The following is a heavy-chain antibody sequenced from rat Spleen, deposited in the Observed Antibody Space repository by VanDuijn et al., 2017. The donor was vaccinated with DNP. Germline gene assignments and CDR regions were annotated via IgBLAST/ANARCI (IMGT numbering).Heavy chain of an antibody. J-gene: IGHJ3*01. Sequence: QVQLKESGPGLVQPSQTLSLTCTVSGFSLTNYHVHWVRQPPGKGLEWIAAISSGGSKHYNSALESRLSISRDTSQSQVFLKMTSVQTEDTAVYFCARALRLINYGGYAYWGQGTLVTVSS. V-gene: IGHV2-6*01. CDR3: ARALRLINYGGYAY. D-gene: IGHD1-11*01. CDR2: ISSGGSK. CDR1: GFSLTNYH.